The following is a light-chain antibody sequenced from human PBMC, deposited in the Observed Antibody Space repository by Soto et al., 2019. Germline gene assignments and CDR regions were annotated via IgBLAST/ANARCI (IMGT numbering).Light chain of an antibody. CDR1: QGSSNY. V-gene: IGKV1-27*01. Sequence: DIQMTQSPSSLSASVRDRVTITCRASQGSSNYLAWYQQKPGKVPKLLSYAASTLQSGVPSRFSGSGSGTDFTLTISCLQPEDVAPYYCQTYDSAPWTFGQGTKVEIK. CDR3: QTYDSAPWT. CDR2: AAS. J-gene: IGKJ1*01.